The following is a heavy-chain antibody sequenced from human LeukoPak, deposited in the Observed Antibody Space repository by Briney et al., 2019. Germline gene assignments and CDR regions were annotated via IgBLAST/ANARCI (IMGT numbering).Heavy chain of an antibody. J-gene: IGHJ2*01. CDR3: AKDTGGQELIQWYFDL. V-gene: IGHV3-30-3*01. D-gene: IGHD1-7*01. CDR1: GFTFSSYS. Sequence: PGGSLRLSCAASGFTFSSYSMLWVRQAPGKGLEWVAITSYDGSNNYYADSVKGRFTISRDNSKNTLYLQMNGLRSEDTAVYYCAKDTGGQELIQWYFDLWGRGTLVTVSS. CDR2: TSYDGSNN.